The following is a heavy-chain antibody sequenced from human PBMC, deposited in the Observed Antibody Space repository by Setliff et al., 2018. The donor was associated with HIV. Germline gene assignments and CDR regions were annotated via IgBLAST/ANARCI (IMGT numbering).Heavy chain of an antibody. CDR3: ARMGIVVVVAAPNWYFDL. CDR2: IYTSGST. CDR1: GGSISSYY. D-gene: IGHD2-15*01. Sequence: KSSETLSLTCTVSGGSISSYYWSWIRQPPGKGLEWIGYIYTSGSTNYNPSLKSRVTISLDTSKNQFSLKLTSVTAADTAVYYCARMGIVVVVAAPNWYFDLWGRGTLVTVSS. J-gene: IGHJ2*01. V-gene: IGHV4-4*09.